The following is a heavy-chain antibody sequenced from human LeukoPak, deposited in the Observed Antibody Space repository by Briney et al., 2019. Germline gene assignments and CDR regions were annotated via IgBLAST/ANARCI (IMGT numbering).Heavy chain of an antibody. J-gene: IGHJ4*02. Sequence: SETLSLTCTVSGGSISSYFWSWIRQPPGKGLEWIGYIYYSGTTNYNPSLKSRVTISADTSKNQFSLRLSSVTAADTAVYYCARVSGPEYYFDYWGQGTLVTVSS. CDR2: IYYSGTT. CDR1: GGSISSYF. CDR3: ARVSGPEYYFDY. V-gene: IGHV4-59*12. D-gene: IGHD3-10*01.